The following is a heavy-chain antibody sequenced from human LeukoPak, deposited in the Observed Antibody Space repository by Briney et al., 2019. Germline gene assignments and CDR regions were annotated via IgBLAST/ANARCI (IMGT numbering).Heavy chain of an antibody. CDR2: INHSGST. CDR3: ARGRRYYDFWSGYQYYYGMDV. Sequence: TSETLSLTCAVYGGSFSGYYWSWIRQPPGKGLEWIGEINHSGSTNYNPSLKSRVTISVDTSKHQFSLKLSSVTAADTAVYYCARGRRYYDFWSGYQYYYGMDVWGQGTTVTVSS. CDR1: GGSFSGYY. D-gene: IGHD3-3*01. V-gene: IGHV4-34*01. J-gene: IGHJ6*02.